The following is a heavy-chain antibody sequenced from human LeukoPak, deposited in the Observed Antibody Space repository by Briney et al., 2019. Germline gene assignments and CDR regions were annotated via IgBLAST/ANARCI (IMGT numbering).Heavy chain of an antibody. CDR1: GFNFDNYA. J-gene: IGHJ4*02. CDR2: ISGDGDST. D-gene: IGHD3-16*01. Sequence: GGSLRLSCAASGFNFDNYAMHWIRQAPGQGLEWVSLISGDGDSTYYADSVKGRFTISRDNSKNSLYLQMNYLRTEDTAFYYCAKEPYDNYDAYFDYWGPGALVTVSS. CDR3: AKEPYDNYDAYFDY. V-gene: IGHV3-43*02.